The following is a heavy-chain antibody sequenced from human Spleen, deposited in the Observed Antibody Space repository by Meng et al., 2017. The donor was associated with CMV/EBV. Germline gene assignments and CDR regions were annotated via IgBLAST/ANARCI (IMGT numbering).Heavy chain of an antibody. J-gene: IGHJ4*02. D-gene: IGHD6-13*01. CDR3: ARETKITSAAGTADY. V-gene: IGHV3-21*01. CDR2: ISGSSSSYI. Sequence: GESLKISCAASGFTFSSYSMNWVRQAPGKGLEWVSSISGSSSSYIFYADSVKGRFTISRDNAKNSLYLQMNSLRDEDTAIYFCARETKITSAAGTADYWGQGTLVTVSS. CDR1: GFTFSSYS.